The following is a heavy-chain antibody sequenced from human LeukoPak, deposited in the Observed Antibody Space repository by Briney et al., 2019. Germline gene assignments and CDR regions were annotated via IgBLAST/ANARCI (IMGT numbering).Heavy chain of an antibody. J-gene: IGHJ6*03. D-gene: IGHD2-2*01. V-gene: IGHV3-30*02. CDR2: VRYDGSNK. CDR3: AKDRWNCSSTSCRSGWYYYYYYYMDV. Sequence: AGGSLRLSCAASGFTFSSYGMHWVRQAPGKGLEWVAFVRYDGSNKYYADSVKGRFTISRDNSKNTLYLQMNSLRAEDTAVYYCAKDRWNCSSTSCRSGWYYYYYYYMDVWGKGTTVTVSS. CDR1: GFTFSSYG.